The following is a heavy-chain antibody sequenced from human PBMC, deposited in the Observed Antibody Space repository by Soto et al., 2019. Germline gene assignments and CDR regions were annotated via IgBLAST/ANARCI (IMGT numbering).Heavy chain of an antibody. J-gene: IGHJ3*02. CDR3: TRENIENSDGLHDPFDI. D-gene: IGHD5-18*01. CDR1: GYTFTDYY. Sequence: GASVKVSCKTSGYTFTDYYTHWVRQAPGQGLEWMGWMNPKSGGAYFAQKFQGRVTLTRDTSIGTAYIEVNSLTSDDTAVYFCTRENIENSDGLHDPFDIWGQGTTVTVSS. CDR2: MNPKSGGA. V-gene: IGHV1-2*02.